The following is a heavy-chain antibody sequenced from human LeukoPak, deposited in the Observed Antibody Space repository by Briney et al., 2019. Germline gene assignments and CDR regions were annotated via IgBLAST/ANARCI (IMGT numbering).Heavy chain of an antibody. V-gene: IGHV4-38-2*01. D-gene: IGHD4-17*01. J-gene: IGHJ4*02. CDR2: IYHSGST. CDR1: GYSISSGYY. Sequence: SETLSLTCAVSGYSISSGYYWGWIRQPPGKGLEWIGSIYHSGSTYYNPSLKSRVTISVDTSKNQFSLKLSSVTAADTAVYYCARNPHPYGDYVDYWGQGTLMTVSS. CDR3: ARNPHPYGDYVDY.